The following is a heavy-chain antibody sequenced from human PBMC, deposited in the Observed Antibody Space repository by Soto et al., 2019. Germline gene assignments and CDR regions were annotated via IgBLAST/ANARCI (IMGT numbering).Heavy chain of an antibody. Sequence: ASETLSLTCTVSGGSISSGDYYWSWIRQPPGKGLEWIGYIYYSGSTYYNPSLKSRVTISVDTSKNQFSLKLSSVTAADTAVYYCARTEIVATMFDPWGHGTLVTVSS. V-gene: IGHV4-30-4*01. D-gene: IGHD5-12*01. CDR1: GGSISSGDYY. CDR3: ARTEIVATMFDP. CDR2: IYYSGST. J-gene: IGHJ5*02.